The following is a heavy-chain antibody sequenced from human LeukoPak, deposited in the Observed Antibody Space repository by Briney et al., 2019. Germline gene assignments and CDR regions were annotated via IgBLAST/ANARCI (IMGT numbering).Heavy chain of an antibody. V-gene: IGHV3-30-3*01. J-gene: IGHJ6*02. D-gene: IGHD1-26*01. CDR1: GFTFSSYA. Sequence: PGGSLRLSCAASGFTFSSYAMHWVRQAPGKGLEWVAVIPYDGSNKYYADSVKGRFTISRDNSKNTLYLQMNSLRAEDTAVYYCARSIVGASDFYYYGMDVWGQGTTVTVSS. CDR2: IPYDGSNK. CDR3: ARSIVGASDFYYYGMDV.